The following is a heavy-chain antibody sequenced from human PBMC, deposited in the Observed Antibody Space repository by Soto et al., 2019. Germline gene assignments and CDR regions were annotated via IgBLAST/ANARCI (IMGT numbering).Heavy chain of an antibody. CDR3: AKRAGAYGGFDC. D-gene: IGHD1-26*01. CDR2: ITGGGGNT. V-gene: IGHV3-23*01. J-gene: IGHJ4*02. Sequence: PGGSLRLSCAASGFTFSNYAMSWVRLAPGQGLEWVSVITGGGGNTYYADSVKGRFTISRDNPKNTLYLQMNSLRAEDTAVYYCAKRAGAYGGFDCWGLGTLVTVSS. CDR1: GFTFSNYA.